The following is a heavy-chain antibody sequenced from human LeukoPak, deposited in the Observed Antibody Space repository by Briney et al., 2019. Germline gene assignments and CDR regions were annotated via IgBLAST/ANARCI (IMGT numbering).Heavy chain of an antibody. CDR1: GFTVSSNY. V-gene: IGHV3-66*02. CDR2: IYSGGST. D-gene: IGHD3-3*01. J-gene: IGHJ5*02. Sequence: GGSLRLSCAASGFTVSSNYMSWVRQAPGKGLEWVSVIYSGGSTYYADSVKGRFTISRDNSKNTLYLQMNSLRAEDTAAYYCARDYPPRYYDFWSGYETWGQGTLVTVSS. CDR3: ARDYPPRYYDFWSGYET.